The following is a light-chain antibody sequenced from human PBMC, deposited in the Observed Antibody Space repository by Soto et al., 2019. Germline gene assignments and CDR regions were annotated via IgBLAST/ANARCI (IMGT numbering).Light chain of an antibody. CDR2: WAS. CDR1: QSVLYSSNNKNY. V-gene: IGKV4-1*01. J-gene: IGKJ2*01. Sequence: DIVMTQSPDSLAVSLGERATFSCKSSQSVLYSSNNKNYLAWYQQKPGQSPKLLIYWASTRESGVPDRFSGSGSGTDFTLTISSLQAEDVAVYYCQQYYSTPRTFGQGTKLEIK. CDR3: QQYYSTPRT.